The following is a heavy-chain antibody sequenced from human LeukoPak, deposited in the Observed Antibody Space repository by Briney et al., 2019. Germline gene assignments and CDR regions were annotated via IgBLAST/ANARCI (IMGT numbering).Heavy chain of an antibody. CDR1: GGPLIGNS. CDR2: IFSVGST. V-gene: IGHV4-59*12. CDR3: AREGRYRYGYNEYHLYMDI. D-gene: IGHD5-18*01. Sequence: SETLSLTCTVSGGPLIGNSGSWFRNSPGKGLGGLGIIFSVGSTNYNPSLRGRVTISVDTPKNQFSLKLSSVTAAETAVYYCAREGRYRYGYNEYHLYMDIWGKGTTVTVSS. J-gene: IGHJ6*03.